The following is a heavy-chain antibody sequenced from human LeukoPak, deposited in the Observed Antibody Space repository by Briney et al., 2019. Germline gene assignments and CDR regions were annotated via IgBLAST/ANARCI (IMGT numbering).Heavy chain of an antibody. CDR2: ISWDSGSI. D-gene: IGHD6-19*01. CDR3: AKDVTGSGPSWYFDL. V-gene: IGHV3-9*01. Sequence: SGGSLRLSCAASGFTFDDYAMHWVRQAPGKGLEWVSGISWDSGSIGHADSVRGRFTISRDNAKNSLYLQMNSLRAEDTALYYCAKDVTGSGPSWYFDLWGRGTLVTVSS. J-gene: IGHJ2*01. CDR1: GFTFDDYA.